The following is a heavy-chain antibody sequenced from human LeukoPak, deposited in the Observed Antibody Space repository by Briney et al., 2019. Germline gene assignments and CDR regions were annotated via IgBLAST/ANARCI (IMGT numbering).Heavy chain of an antibody. Sequence: PSETLSLTCTVPSDSIRSYYWSWIRQPPGKGLEWIGHIYYSGSPNYNPSLKSRVTISVDTSKNQFSLKLRSVTAADTAVYYCARHSGTFYWYFDLWGRGTLVTVSS. D-gene: IGHD1-26*01. J-gene: IGHJ2*01. CDR3: ARHSGTFYWYFDL. CDR2: IYYSGSP. V-gene: IGHV4-59*01. CDR1: SDSIRSYY.